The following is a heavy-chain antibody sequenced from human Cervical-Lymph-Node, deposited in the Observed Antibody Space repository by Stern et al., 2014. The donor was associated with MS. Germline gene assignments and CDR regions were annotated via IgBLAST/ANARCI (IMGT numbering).Heavy chain of an antibody. D-gene: IGHD4-17*01. Sequence: QVQLVQSGAEMKKPGASVKVSCKASGYTFTNYDINWVRQATGQGLEWMGWMNPNTGNTGYAQKFQGRVTMTRDTSITTAYMELSSLTSEDTAVYYCARADYGDYDSWGQGTLVTVSS. CDR1: GYTFTNYD. V-gene: IGHV1-8*01. CDR2: MNPNTGNT. CDR3: ARADYGDYDS. J-gene: IGHJ5*01.